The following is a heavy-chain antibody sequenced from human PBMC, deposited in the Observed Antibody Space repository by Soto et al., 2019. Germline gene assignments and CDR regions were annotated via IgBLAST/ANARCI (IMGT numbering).Heavy chain of an antibody. CDR3: AKGTSGGPSLDY. V-gene: IGHV3-30*18. CDR2: ISYDGSNK. CDR1: GFTFSSYG. Sequence: GGSLRLSCAASGFTFSSYGMHWVRQAPGKGLEWVAVISYDGSNKYYADSVKGRFTISRDNSKNTLYLQMNSLRAEDTAVYYCAKGTSGGPSLDYWGQGTLVTVSS. J-gene: IGHJ4*02. D-gene: IGHD3-10*01.